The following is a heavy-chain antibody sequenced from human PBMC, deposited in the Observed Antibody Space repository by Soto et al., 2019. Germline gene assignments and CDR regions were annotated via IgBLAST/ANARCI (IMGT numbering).Heavy chain of an antibody. J-gene: IGHJ4*02. V-gene: IGHV3-21*01. CDR3: ARDPLELELDY. Sequence: WGSLRLSCAVSGFTFSNYNMNWVRQAPGKGLEWVSSISSSSSYIYYADSVKGRFTISRDNAKNSLYLQMNSLRGEDTAVYYCARDPLELELDYWGQGTLVTVSS. CDR2: ISSSSSYI. D-gene: IGHD1-7*01. CDR1: GFTFSNYN.